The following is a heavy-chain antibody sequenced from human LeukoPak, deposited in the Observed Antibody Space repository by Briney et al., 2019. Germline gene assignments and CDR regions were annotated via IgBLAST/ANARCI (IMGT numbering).Heavy chain of an antibody. CDR3: AKGAASRGYTYVAN. J-gene: IGHJ4*02. D-gene: IGHD5-18*01. V-gene: IGHV3-23*01. Sequence: GGSLRLSCAASAFTISSYAMIWVRQAPGKGLEWVSGISGSGGSTYYSDSAKGRFTISRDNSNNTLYLQMNSLRAEDTAVYYCAKGAASRGYTYVANWGQGTLVTVSS. CDR1: AFTISSYA. CDR2: ISGSGGST.